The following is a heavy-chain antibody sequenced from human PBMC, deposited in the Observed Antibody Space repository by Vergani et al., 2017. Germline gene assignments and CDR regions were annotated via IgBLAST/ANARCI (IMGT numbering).Heavy chain of an antibody. J-gene: IGHJ6*02. Sequence: EVQLVESGGGLVQPGGSLRLSCAASGFTFSSYWMHWVRQAPGKGLVWVSRINSDGSSTSYADSVKGRFTISRDNAKNTLYLQMNSLRAEDTAVYYCARYLLPNYDFWSGYSHAYYYYYGMDVWGQGTTVTVSS. CDR3: ARYLLPNYDFWSGYSHAYYYYYGMDV. CDR1: GFTFSSYW. CDR2: INSDGSST. D-gene: IGHD3-3*01. V-gene: IGHV3-74*01.